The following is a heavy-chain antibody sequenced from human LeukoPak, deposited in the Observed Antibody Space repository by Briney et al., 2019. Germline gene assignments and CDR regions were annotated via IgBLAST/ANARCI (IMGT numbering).Heavy chain of an antibody. Sequence: ASVKVSCKASGYTFTGYYMHWVRQAPGQGLEWMGWINPNSGDPNYAQRFQGRVTMTRDTSITTAYMELSRLTSDATAVYYCARVIALAGSLFFDYWGQGTLVTVSS. V-gene: IGHV1-2*02. J-gene: IGHJ4*02. CDR2: INPNSGDP. CDR3: ARVIALAGSLFFDY. CDR1: GYTFTGYY. D-gene: IGHD6-19*01.